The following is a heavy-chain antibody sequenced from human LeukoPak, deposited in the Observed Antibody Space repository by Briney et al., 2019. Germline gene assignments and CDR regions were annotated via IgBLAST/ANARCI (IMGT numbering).Heavy chain of an antibody. J-gene: IGHJ4*02. CDR2: IIDVGGT. Sequence: PGGSLRLSCAVSGSTLTEHAWSWVRQAPGEGLEWVSGIIDVGGTYYADSVKGRFTISRDSSKNTLYLQMNSLRAEDTATYYCAKDYCRGGNCPLPFFDSWSQGTLVTVSS. CDR1: GSTLTEHA. V-gene: IGHV3-23*01. CDR3: AKDYCRGGNCPLPFFDS. D-gene: IGHD2-15*01.